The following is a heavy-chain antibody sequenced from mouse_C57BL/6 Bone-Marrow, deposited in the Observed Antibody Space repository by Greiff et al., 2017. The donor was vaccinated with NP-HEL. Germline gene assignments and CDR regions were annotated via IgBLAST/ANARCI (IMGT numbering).Heavy chain of an antibody. V-gene: IGHV1-81*01. Sequence: VQLQQSGAELARPGASVKLSCKASGYTFTSYGISWVKQRTGQGLEWIGEIYPRSGNTYYDEKFKGKATLTADKSSSTAYMELRSLTSEDSAVYFCARLRHLAMDYWGQGTSVTVSS. CDR2: IYPRSGNT. J-gene: IGHJ4*01. CDR3: ARLRHLAMDY. CDR1: GYTFTSYG. D-gene: IGHD2-12*01.